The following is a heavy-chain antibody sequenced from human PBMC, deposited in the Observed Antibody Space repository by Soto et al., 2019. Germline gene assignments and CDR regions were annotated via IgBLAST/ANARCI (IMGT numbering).Heavy chain of an antibody. D-gene: IGHD3-9*01. CDR1: GLTFSNYW. CDR2: LNTDGSIT. V-gene: IGHV3-74*01. J-gene: IGHJ4*02. Sequence: GWSLRLSCAVSGLTFSNYWMHWVRQAPGKGLEWVSTLNTDGSITRYVDSVKGRFTVSRDNAKATLYLQMNSLRADDTAVYYCAKYFPHPGDYVGYWGQGTLATVSS. CDR3: AKYFPHPGDYVGY.